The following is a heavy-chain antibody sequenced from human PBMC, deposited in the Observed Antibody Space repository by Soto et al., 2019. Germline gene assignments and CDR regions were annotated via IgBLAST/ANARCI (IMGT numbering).Heavy chain of an antibody. J-gene: IGHJ4*02. CDR2: FYSSGSP. D-gene: IGHD3-22*01. V-gene: IGHV4-59*01. Sequence: SETLSLTCTVSGGSLSGYYWSWIRQPPGKGLEWIGDFYSSGSPHHNPSLKNRVSISEDRSKNEFSLKLSSVTAADTAIYYCAREFYYDSGGIGFDSWGQGTLVTVS. CDR3: AREFYYDSGGIGFDS. CDR1: GGSLSGYY.